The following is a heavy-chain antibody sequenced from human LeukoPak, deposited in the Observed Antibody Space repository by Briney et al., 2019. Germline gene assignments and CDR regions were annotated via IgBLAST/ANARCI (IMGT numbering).Heavy chain of an antibody. CDR1: GYTFTSYG. Sequence: ASVKVSCKASGYTFTSYGISWVRQAPGQGLEWMGWISAYNGNTNYAQKLQGRVTMTTDTSTSTAYMELRSQRSDDTAVYYCARGQYCSSTSCYTRYFDYWGQGTLVTVSS. V-gene: IGHV1-18*01. J-gene: IGHJ4*02. CDR2: ISAYNGNT. D-gene: IGHD2-2*02. CDR3: ARGQYCSSTSCYTRYFDY.